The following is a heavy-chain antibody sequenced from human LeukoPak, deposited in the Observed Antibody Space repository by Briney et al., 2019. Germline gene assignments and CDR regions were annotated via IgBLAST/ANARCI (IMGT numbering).Heavy chain of an antibody. CDR3: ARALTPYYYDFWSGYYVLDP. CDR1: GYTFTSYG. J-gene: IGHJ5*02. Sequence: ASAKVSCKASGYTFTSYGISWVRQAPGQGLEWMGWISAYNGNTNYAQKLQGRVTMTTDTSTSTAYMELRSLRSDDTAVYYCARALTPYYYDFWSGYYVLDPWGQGTLVTVSS. V-gene: IGHV1-18*01. D-gene: IGHD3-3*01. CDR2: ISAYNGNT.